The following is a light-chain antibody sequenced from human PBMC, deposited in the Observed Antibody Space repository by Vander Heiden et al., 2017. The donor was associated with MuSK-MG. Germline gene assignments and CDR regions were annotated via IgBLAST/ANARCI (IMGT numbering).Light chain of an antibody. CDR3: QSYDSSRSGPVV. CDR1: SSNIGAGYD. V-gene: IGLV1-40*01. J-gene: IGLJ2*01. Sequence: QSVLTQPPSVSGAPGQKVTISCPGSSSNIGAGYDVHWYQQLPGTATKRLIYVNSNRHEGVPDRFSGSKSGTSAAIAITGLQAEDEADDYCQSYDSSRSGPVVFGGGTKRAVL. CDR2: VNS.